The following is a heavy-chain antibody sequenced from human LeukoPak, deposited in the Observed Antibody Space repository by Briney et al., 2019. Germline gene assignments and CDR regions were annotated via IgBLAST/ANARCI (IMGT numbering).Heavy chain of an antibody. CDR2: IIPIFGTA. J-gene: IGHJ4*02. CDR3: ARGVEMATIDYFDY. V-gene: IGHV1-69*13. Sequence: VKVSCKASGGTFSSYAVSWVRQAPGQGLEWMGGIIPIFGTANYAQKFQGRVTITADESTSTAYMELSSLRSEDTAAYYCARGVEMATIDYFDYWGQGTLVTVSS. D-gene: IGHD5-24*01. CDR1: GGTFSSYA.